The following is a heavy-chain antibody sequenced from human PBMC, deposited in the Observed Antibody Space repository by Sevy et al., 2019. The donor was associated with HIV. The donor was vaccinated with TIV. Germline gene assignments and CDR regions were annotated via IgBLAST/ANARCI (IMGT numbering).Heavy chain of an antibody. CDR3: ACLPYYGSGNHYHIRDY. J-gene: IGHJ4*02. CDR1: GFTFSNYG. Sequence: GGSLRLSCAASGFTFSNYGMNWVRQAPGKGLEWVSHISSDSSAIYYADSVRGRFTISRDNAKNSLYLQMNSLRDEDTAMYYCACLPYYGSGNHYHIRDYWGQGTLVTVSS. D-gene: IGHD3-10*01. V-gene: IGHV3-48*02. CDR2: ISSDSSAI.